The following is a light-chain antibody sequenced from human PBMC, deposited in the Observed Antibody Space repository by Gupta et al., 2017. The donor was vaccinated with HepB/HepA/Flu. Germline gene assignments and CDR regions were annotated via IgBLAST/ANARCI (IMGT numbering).Light chain of an antibody. V-gene: IGKV1-39*01. J-gene: IGKJ3*01. Sequence: DIQMAQSPSSLSASVGDRVTITCRASQKISNYLNWYQQKPGKAPKLLIYAASGVQSGVPSRFSGSGAGTDFTLTISRRQPEDIATYYCQQRDKTPFTFGHGTRVDFK. CDR3: QQRDKTPFT. CDR2: AAS. CDR1: QKISNY.